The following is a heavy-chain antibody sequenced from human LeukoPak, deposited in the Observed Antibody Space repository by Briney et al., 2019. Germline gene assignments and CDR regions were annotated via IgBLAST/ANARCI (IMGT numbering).Heavy chain of an antibody. Sequence: PSETLSLTCTVSGGSVSSGSYFWSWIRQPPGKGLEWIGYISYSGSTNHTPSLKSRVTLSVDTSKNQFSLKLSSVTAADTAVYFCARDQYCSGGSCSKGVPFDIWGQGTMVTVS. CDR2: ISYSGST. J-gene: IGHJ3*02. V-gene: IGHV4-61*01. CDR1: GGSVSSGSYF. CDR3: ARDQYCSGGSCSKGVPFDI. D-gene: IGHD2-15*01.